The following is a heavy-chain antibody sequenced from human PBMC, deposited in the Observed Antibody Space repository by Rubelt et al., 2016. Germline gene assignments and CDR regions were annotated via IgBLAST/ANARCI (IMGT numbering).Heavy chain of an antibody. CDR3: TRDRAYSRFDY. Sequence: EVQLAESGGGSVQPGGSVRLSCEASGFIFKESWMTWVRQAPGKGLEWVASLNPDSRDINYGDSAKGRFTISRDNAKNSLYLQMSSLRPEDTAVYYCTRDRAYSRFDYWGQGTLVTVSS. D-gene: IGHD3-22*01. J-gene: IGHJ4*02. CDR2: LNPDSRDI. V-gene: IGHV3-7*01. CDR1: GFIFKESW.